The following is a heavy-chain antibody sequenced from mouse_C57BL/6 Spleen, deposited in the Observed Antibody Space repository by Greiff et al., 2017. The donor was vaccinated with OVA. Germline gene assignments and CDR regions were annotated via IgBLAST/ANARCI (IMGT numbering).Heavy chain of an antibody. J-gene: IGHJ4*01. D-gene: IGHD1-1*01. CDR3: ARNSRITTVVAPYAMDY. CDR1: GFSLTSYG. CDR2: IWSGGST. Sequence: VQLQESGPGLVQPSQSLSITCTVSGFSLTSYGVHWVRQSPGKGLEWLGVIWSGGSTDYNAAFISRLSISKDNSKSQVFFKMNSLQADDTAIYYCARNSRITTVVAPYAMDYWGQGTSVTVSS. V-gene: IGHV2-2*01.